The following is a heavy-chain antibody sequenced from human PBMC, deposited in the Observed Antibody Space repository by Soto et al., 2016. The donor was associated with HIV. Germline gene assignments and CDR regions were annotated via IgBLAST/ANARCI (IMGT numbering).Heavy chain of an antibody. CDR3: ARVTDNKDFLTGHQSEYYIGL. CDR2: IYYSGST. J-gene: IGHJ6*03. D-gene: IGHD2-21*02. CDR1: GSSISSYY. Sequence: QVQLQESGPGLVKPSETLSLNCSVSGSSISSYYWSWIRQTPGKGLEWIGNIYYSGSTNYNPSLKSRVTISADMSKRQFFLMMSSVSTADTAVYYCARVTDNKDFLTGHQSEYYIGLWGKGITVTV. V-gene: IGHV4-59*01.